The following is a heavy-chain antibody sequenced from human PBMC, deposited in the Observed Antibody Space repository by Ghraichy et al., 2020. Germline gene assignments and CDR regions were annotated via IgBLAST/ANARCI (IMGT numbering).Heavy chain of an antibody. J-gene: IGHJ5*02. CDR2: LHSSGTT. CDR3: ARLRGSYSLGWFDG. D-gene: IGHD3-10*01. V-gene: IGHV4-59*02. Sequence: SETLSLTCSVSGASVSSYYWGWIRKSPGEGLDWIAWLHSSGTTKYNPSLSGRVTTSVDTSKRQLSLNLSSVTAADTAVYYCARLRGSYSLGWFDGWGQGILVTVSS. CDR1: GASVSSYY.